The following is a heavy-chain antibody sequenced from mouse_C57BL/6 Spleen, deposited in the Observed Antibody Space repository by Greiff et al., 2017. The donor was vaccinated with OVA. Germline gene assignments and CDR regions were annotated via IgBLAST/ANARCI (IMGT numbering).Heavy chain of an antibody. D-gene: IGHD3-2*02. Sequence: EVQLQQSGAELVRPGASVKLSCTASGFNITDYYMHWVKQRPDQGLEWIGRLDPEDGDTEYAPKFQGKATMTADTSSNTAYLQLSSLTSEDTAVYYCTTRTSQAGAMDYWGQGTSGTVSS. CDR2: LDPEDGDT. J-gene: IGHJ4*01. CDR1: GFNITDYY. CDR3: TTRTSQAGAMDY. V-gene: IGHV14-1*01.